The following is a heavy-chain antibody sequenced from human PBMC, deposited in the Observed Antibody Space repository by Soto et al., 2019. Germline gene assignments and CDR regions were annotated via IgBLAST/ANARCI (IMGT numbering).Heavy chain of an antibody. Sequence: QVQLVQSGAEVKKPGSSVKVSCKASGGTFSSYAISWVRQAPGQGLEWMGGIIPIFGTANYAQKFQGRVTITAAESTRKDYMELSSLRSEDKAVYYCAREVLPNAGGNYFDYWGQGTLVTVSS. V-gene: IGHV1-69*01. J-gene: IGHJ4*02. CDR3: AREVLPNAGGNYFDY. D-gene: IGHD3-10*01. CDR1: GGTFSSYA. CDR2: IIPIFGTA.